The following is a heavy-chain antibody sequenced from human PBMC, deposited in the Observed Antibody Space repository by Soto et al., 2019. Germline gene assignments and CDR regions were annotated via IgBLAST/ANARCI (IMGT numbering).Heavy chain of an antibody. CDR3: ARYAVAGNGGVRFDY. CDR1: GGSISSYY. J-gene: IGHJ4*02. D-gene: IGHD6-19*01. Sequence: QVQLQESGPGLVKPSETLSLTCTVSGGSISSYYWSWIRQPPGKGLEWIGYIYYSGSTNYTPSLKSRVTISVDTSKNQFSLKLSSVTAADTAVYYCARYAVAGNGGVRFDYWGQGTLVTVSS. CDR2: IYYSGST. V-gene: IGHV4-59*01.